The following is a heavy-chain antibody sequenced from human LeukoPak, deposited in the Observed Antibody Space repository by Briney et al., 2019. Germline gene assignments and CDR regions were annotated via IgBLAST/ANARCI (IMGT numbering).Heavy chain of an antibody. Sequence: SETLSLTCAVSGYSISSGYYWGWIRQPPGKGLEWIGSIYHSGSTYYNPSLKSRVTISVDTSKNPFSLKLSSVTAADTAVYYCARVRGGGYSYGYWYFDYWGQGTLVTVSS. V-gene: IGHV4-38-2*01. J-gene: IGHJ4*02. D-gene: IGHD5-18*01. CDR3: ARVRGGGYSYGYWYFDY. CDR1: GYSISSGYY. CDR2: IYHSGST.